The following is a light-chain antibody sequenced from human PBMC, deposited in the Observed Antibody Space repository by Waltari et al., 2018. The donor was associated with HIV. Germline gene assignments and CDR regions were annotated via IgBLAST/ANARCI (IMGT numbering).Light chain of an antibody. CDR1: SSDVGGYNY. Sequence: QSALTQPASVSGYPGQSITISCTGTSSDVGGYNYVSWYQQHPAKAPKLMIYAVCNRPSGVSNRFSGSKSGNTASLTISGLQAEDEADYYCSSYTSSRSYVFGTGTRVTV. V-gene: IGLV2-14*03. CDR2: AVC. J-gene: IGLJ1*01. CDR3: SSYTSSRSYV.